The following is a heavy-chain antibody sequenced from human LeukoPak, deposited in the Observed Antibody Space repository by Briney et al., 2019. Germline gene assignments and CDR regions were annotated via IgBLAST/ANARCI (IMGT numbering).Heavy chain of an antibody. V-gene: IGHV4-38-2*01. CDR2: IYHSGST. D-gene: IGHD6-19*01. CDR3: ASRLIAVAGTRDDY. Sequence: SETLSLTCAVSGCSISGGYYWGWIRQPPGKGLEWIGSIYHSGSTYYNPSLKSRVTISVDTSKNQFSLKLSSVTAADTAVYYCASRLIAVAGTRDDYWGQGTLVTVSS. J-gene: IGHJ4*02. CDR1: GCSISGGYY.